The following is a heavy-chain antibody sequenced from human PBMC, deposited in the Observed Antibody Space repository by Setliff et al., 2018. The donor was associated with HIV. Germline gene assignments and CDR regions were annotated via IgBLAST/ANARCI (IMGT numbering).Heavy chain of an antibody. CDR2: VHSTGTT. CDR1: GGSFSTYY. D-gene: IGHD3-10*01. Sequence: SETLSLTCTVSGGSFSTYYWSWIRQPAGEGPEYIGRVHSTGTTIYNSSLKSRVTMSVDASKNQLSLKLRSVTAADTAVYYCARARITMIGGRLEPYAFDRWGQGTKVTVSS. CDR3: ARARITMIGGRLEPYAFDR. J-gene: IGHJ3*01. V-gene: IGHV4-4*07.